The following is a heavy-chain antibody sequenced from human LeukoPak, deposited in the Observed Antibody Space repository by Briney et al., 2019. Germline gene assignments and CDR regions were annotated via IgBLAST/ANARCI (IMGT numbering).Heavy chain of an antibody. J-gene: IGHJ4*02. CDR2: IYYSGST. D-gene: IGHD3-10*01. V-gene: IGHV4-59*01. CDR1: GGSMSSYY. Sequence: SETLSLTCTVSGGSMSSYYWRWIRQPPGKGLEWIGDIYYSGSTNYNPSLKSRVTMSVDTSKNQFSLKLSSVTAADTAVYYCARVPPRGSGSYSTDYWGQGTLVTVSS. CDR3: ARVPPRGSGSYSTDY.